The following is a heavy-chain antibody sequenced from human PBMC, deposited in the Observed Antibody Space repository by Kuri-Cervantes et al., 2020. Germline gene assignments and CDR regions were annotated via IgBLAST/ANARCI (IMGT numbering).Heavy chain of an antibody. D-gene: IGHD3-9*01. CDR3: ARIGTGYKFRFDP. CDR2: ISSSSSYI. V-gene: IGHV3-21*01. Sequence: LSLTCAASGFTFSSYGMHWVRQAPGKGLEWVSSISSSSSYIYYADSVKGRFTISRDNAKNSLYLQMNSLRAEDTAVYYCARIGTGYKFRFDPWGQGTLVTVSS. CDR1: GFTFSSYG. J-gene: IGHJ5*02.